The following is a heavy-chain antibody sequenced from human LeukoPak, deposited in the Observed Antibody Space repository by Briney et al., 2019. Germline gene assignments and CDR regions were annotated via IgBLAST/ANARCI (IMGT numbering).Heavy chain of an antibody. V-gene: IGHV1-18*01. J-gene: IGHJ4*02. D-gene: IGHD6-13*01. CDR2: ISAYNGNT. CDR1: GYTFTSYG. CDR3: ARDLSSWYEGISDY. Sequence: ASVKVSCKASGYTFTSYGISWGRQAPGQGRECMGWISAYNGNTNYAQKLQARVTMTTDTSTRTAYMQLRSLRSDATAVYYCARDLSSWYEGISDYWGQGTLVTVSS.